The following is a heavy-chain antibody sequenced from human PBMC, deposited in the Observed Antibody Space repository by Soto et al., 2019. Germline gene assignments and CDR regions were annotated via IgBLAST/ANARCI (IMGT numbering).Heavy chain of an antibody. V-gene: IGHV3-48*03. D-gene: IGHD3-22*01. CDR3: TSSLAYYSDTSGPLDNS. J-gene: IGHJ5*02. CDR2: ISSSGTTI. Sequence: PGGSLRLSCAASAFSLKNYEMNWVRQAPGKGLDWISYISSSGTTIYYADSVKGRFTISRDNAKNSLYLQMNSLRAEDTAVYFCTSSLAYYSDTSGPLDNSWGQGTLVTVSS. CDR1: AFSLKNYE.